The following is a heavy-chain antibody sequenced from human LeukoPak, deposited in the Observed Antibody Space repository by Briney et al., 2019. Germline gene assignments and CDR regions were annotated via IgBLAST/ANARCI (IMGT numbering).Heavy chain of an antibody. CDR1: GFPFSDYV. V-gene: IGHV3-23*01. Sequence: PGGSLRLSCAASGFPFSDYVMHWVRQAPGKGLEWVSAISGSGGSTYYADSVKGRFTISRDNSKNTLYLQMNSLRAEDTAVYYCARDKHMDVWGKGTTVTVSS. CDR3: ARDKHMDV. CDR2: ISGSGGST. J-gene: IGHJ6*03.